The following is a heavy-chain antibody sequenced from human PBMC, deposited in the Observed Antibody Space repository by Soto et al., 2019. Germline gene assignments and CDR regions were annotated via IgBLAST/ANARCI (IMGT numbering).Heavy chain of an antibody. V-gene: IGHV3-30-3*01. CDR3: VRDRGYPDSFDV. Sequence: GGSLRLSCAVSGFTLSSHAMHWVRQAPGKGLEWVALILSDGSSKYYADSVKGRFTIYRDNAENTLYLQMNSLKAEDTAVYYCVRDRGYPDSFDVWGRGTLVTVSS. CDR1: GFTLSSHA. D-gene: IGHD3-10*01. J-gene: IGHJ3*01. CDR2: ILSDGSSK.